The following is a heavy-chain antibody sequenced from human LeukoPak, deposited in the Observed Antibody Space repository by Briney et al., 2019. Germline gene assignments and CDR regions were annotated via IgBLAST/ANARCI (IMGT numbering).Heavy chain of an antibody. J-gene: IGHJ6*03. CDR1: GGSISSGSYY. Sequence: SETLSLTCTVSGGSISSGSYYWSWIRQPPGKGLEWIGEINHSGSTNYNPSLKSRVTISVDTSKNQFSLKLSSVTAADTAVYYCARHSGSTSYYYYYMDVWGKGTTVTISS. CDR3: ARHSGSTSYYYYYMDV. D-gene: IGHD2-2*01. V-gene: IGHV4-39*01. CDR2: INHSGST.